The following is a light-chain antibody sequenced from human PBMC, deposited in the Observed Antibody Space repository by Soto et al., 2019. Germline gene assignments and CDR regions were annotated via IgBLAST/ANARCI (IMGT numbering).Light chain of an antibody. V-gene: IGLV2-14*01. Sequence: QSALTQPASVSGSPGQSITISCTGTSSDVGGYNYVSWYQQHPGKAPKLMIYDVSNRPSGVSNRFSGSKSGNTASLTFSGLQVEDEADYYCSSYTSSSPYVVFGGGTKVTVL. CDR3: SSYTSSSPYVV. CDR1: SSDVGGYNY. CDR2: DVS. J-gene: IGLJ2*01.